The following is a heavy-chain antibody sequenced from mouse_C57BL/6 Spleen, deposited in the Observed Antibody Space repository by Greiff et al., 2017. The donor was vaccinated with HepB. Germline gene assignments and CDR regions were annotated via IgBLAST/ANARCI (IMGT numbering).Heavy chain of an antibody. J-gene: IGHJ1*03. Sequence: EVQLQQSGPELVKPGASVKIPCKASGYTFTDYNMDWVKQSHGKSLEWIGDINPNNGGTIYNQKFKGKATLTVDKSSSTAYMELRSLTSEDTAVYYCAREEELTGPYWYFDVWGTGTTVTVSS. CDR3: AREEELTGPYWYFDV. D-gene: IGHD4-1*01. CDR2: INPNNGGT. V-gene: IGHV1-18*01. CDR1: GYTFTDYN.